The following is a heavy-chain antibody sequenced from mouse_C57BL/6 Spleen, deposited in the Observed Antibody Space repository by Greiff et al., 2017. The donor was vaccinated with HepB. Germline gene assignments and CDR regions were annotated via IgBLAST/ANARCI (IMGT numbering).Heavy chain of an antibody. CDR3: ARQGDYDQGGYFDV. V-gene: IGHV1-81*01. Sequence: VQLQQSGAELARPGASVKLSCKASGYTFTSYGISWVKQRTGQGLEWIGEIYPRSGNTYYNEKFKGKATLTADKSSSTAYMELRSLTSEDSAVYFCARQGDYDQGGYFDVWGTGTTVTVSS. CDR1: GYTFTSYG. D-gene: IGHD2-4*01. J-gene: IGHJ1*03. CDR2: IYPRSGNT.